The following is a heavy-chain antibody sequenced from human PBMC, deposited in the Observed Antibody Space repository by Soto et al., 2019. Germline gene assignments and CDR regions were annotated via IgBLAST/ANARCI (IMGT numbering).Heavy chain of an antibody. V-gene: IGHV4-39*01. D-gene: IGHD6-19*01. CDR1: GGSISSSCCY. CDR2: IYYSGST. Sequence: PSETLSLTCTVSGGSISSSCCYWGWIRQPPGKGLEWIGTIYYSGSTYYSPSLKSRVTVSVDTSKNQFSLKLTSVTAADTAMYYCARQKVAGLHFDYWGQGSLVTVSS. CDR3: ARQKVAGLHFDY. J-gene: IGHJ4*02.